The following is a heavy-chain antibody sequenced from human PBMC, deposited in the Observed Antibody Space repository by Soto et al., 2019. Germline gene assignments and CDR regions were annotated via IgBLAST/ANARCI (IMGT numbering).Heavy chain of an antibody. D-gene: IGHD6-13*01. J-gene: IGHJ4*02. CDR2: ISSRGNSM. CDR3: ARRAASGRHFDH. CDR1: GFTFSDHY. Sequence: QVQLVESGGGLVMPGESLRLSCAASGFTFSDHYMSWIRQAPGKGLEWVSYISSRGNSMYYAYSVKGRFTVSRDNATNSLYLQMNSLRAEDTAVYYCARRAASGRHFDHWGQGTLVSVSS. V-gene: IGHV3-11*01.